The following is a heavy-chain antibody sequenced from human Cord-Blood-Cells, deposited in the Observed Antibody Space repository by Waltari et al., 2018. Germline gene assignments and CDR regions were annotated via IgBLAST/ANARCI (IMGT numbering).Heavy chain of an antibody. J-gene: IGHJ4*02. CDR3: ARGMGSGSYYYYFDY. D-gene: IGHD1-26*01. Sequence: QVQLQQWGAGLLKPSETLSLTCAVYGGSFSGYYWSWIRQTPGKGLECIGEINHSGSTNYNPSLKSRVTISVDTSKNQFSLKLSSVTAADTAVYYCARGMGSGSYYYYFDYWGQGTLVTVSS. CDR2: INHSGST. V-gene: IGHV4-34*01. CDR1: GGSFSGYY.